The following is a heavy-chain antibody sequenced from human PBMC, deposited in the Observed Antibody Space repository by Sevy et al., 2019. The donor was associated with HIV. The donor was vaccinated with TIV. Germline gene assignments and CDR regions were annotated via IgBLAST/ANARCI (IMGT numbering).Heavy chain of an antibody. J-gene: IGHJ3*01. CDR2: ISWNSGDI. CDR1: GFTFIDYT. D-gene: IGHD1-26*01. V-gene: IGHV3-9*01. Sequence: GGSLRLSCAASGFTFIDYTMHWVRQVPGKGLEWVSGISWNSGDIDYADSVKGRFTISRDNAKNSLYLQMNSLRVEDTALYYRAKEEWDLDAFDVWGQGTMVTVSS. CDR3: AKEEWDLDAFDV.